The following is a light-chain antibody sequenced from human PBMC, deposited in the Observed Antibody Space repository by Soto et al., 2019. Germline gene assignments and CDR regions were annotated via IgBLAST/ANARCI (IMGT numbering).Light chain of an antibody. CDR2: DVS. V-gene: IGLV2-14*01. CDR1: SSDIGDNKY. J-gene: IGLJ2*01. Sequence: QSALTQPASVSGSPGQSITISCTGTSSDIGDNKYISWYQQYPGKAPKVLIYDVSNRPLGVSNRFSGSKSGNTASLTISGLQVEDEADYYCYSHTSVTRGIFGGGTKLTVL. CDR3: YSHTSVTRGI.